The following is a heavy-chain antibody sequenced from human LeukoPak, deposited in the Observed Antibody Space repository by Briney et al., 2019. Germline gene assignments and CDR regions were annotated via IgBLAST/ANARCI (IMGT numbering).Heavy chain of an antibody. Sequence: ASVKVSCKASGYTFTSYYLGWVRQAPGQRLEWMGIVNPSGDNTGYAQKFQGRVTMTRDTSTSTLYMELSSLGYEDTAVYYCARVRGGGSYSDYWGQGTPVTVSS. CDR2: VNPSGDNT. CDR1: GYTFTSYY. V-gene: IGHV1-46*01. CDR3: ARVRGGGSYSDY. J-gene: IGHJ4*02. D-gene: IGHD1-26*01.